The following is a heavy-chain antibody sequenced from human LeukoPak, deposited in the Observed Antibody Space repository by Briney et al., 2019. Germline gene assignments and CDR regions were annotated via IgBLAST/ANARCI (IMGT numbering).Heavy chain of an antibody. CDR3: ARSCSSGWLEGYYFDY. D-gene: IGHD6-19*01. CDR1: GYXFTGYY. CDR2: INPNSGGT. Sequence: ASVKVSCKASGYXFTGYYIHWVRQAPGQGLEWMGWINPNSGGTSYAQRFQGRVTLTRDTSISTAYMELTRLRSDDTAVYYCARSCSSGWLEGYYFDYWGQGTLATVSS. V-gene: IGHV1-2*02. J-gene: IGHJ4*02.